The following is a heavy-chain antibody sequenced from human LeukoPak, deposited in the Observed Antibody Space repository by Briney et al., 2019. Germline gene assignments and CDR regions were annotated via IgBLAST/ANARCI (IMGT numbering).Heavy chain of an antibody. CDR3: ARVCGGDCYPLGFDP. V-gene: IGHV4-61*01. CDR1: GGSVTSDSSF. CDR2: IYYSGST. Sequence: SETLSLTCTVSGGSVTSDSSFWSWIRQPPGKGLEWIGYIYYSGSTNYNPSLKSRVTISVDTSKNKFSLKLRSVTAADTAVYYCARVCGGDCYPLGFDPWGQGTLVTVSS. J-gene: IGHJ5*02. D-gene: IGHD2-21*02.